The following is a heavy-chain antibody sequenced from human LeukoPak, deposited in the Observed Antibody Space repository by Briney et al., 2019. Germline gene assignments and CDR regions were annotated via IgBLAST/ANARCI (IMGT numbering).Heavy chain of an antibody. CDR1: GGSISSGSYY. CDR3: ARGQNTLFGVVTWDDAFDI. D-gene: IGHD3-3*01. Sequence: SETLSLTCAVSGGSISSGSYYWNWIRQPAGQGLEWIGRIYTSGSTNYNPSLKSRVTISVDMSKDHFSLKLSSVTAADTAVYYCARGQNTLFGVVTWDDAFDIWGQGTMVTVSS. J-gene: IGHJ3*02. V-gene: IGHV4-61*02. CDR2: IYTSGST.